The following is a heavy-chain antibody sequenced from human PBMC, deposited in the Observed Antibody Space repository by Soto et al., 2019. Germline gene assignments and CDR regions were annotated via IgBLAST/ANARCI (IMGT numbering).Heavy chain of an antibody. D-gene: IGHD6-13*01. CDR1: GFTFSSYG. Sequence: QVQLVESGGGVVQPGRSLRLSCAASGFTFSSYGMHWVRQAPGKGLEWVAVISYDGSNKYYTDSVKGRFTISRDNSKNTLYLQMNSLRAEDTAVYYCAKDQGSSSWYAFDIWGQGTMVTVSS. J-gene: IGHJ3*02. CDR2: ISYDGSNK. CDR3: AKDQGSSSWYAFDI. V-gene: IGHV3-30*18.